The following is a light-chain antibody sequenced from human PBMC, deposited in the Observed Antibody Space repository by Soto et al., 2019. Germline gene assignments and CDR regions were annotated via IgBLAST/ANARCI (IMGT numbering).Light chain of an antibody. CDR3: QQYESYSPLT. J-gene: IGKJ4*01. V-gene: IGKV1-5*01. Sequence: DIQMTQSPSTLSASVGDRVTITCRASQSMSSWLAWYQQKPGKAPKLLIYDAYSLESGVPSRFSGRRSGTEFTLTIAGLQPEDFATYFCQQYESYSPLTFGGGPKL. CDR1: QSMSSW. CDR2: DAY.